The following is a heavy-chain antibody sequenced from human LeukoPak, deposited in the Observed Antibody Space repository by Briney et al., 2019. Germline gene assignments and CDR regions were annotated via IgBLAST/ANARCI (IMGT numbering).Heavy chain of an antibody. CDR3: ARWRAGIWCSFDY. D-gene: IGHD4/OR15-4a*01. J-gene: IGHJ4*02. CDR1: GGSISSSSYY. CDR2: IYYSGSN. Sequence: SETLSLTCTVSGGSISSSSYYWGWIRQPPGKGLEWIGSIYYSGSNYYNPSLKSRVTISVDTSKNQFSLKLSSVTAADTAVYYCARWRAGIWCSFDYWGQGTLVTVSS. V-gene: IGHV4-39*01.